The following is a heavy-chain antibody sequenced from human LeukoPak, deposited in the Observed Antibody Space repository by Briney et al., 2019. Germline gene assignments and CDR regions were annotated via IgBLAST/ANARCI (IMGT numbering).Heavy chain of an antibody. CDR3: AREHIVVVPAAISNWFDP. V-gene: IGHV4-34*01. J-gene: IGHJ5*02. D-gene: IGHD2-2*01. Sequence: SETLSLTCAVYGGSFSGYYWSWIRQPPGKGLEWIGEINHSGSTNYNPSLKSRVTISVDTSKNQFSLKLSSVTAADTAVYYCAREHIVVVPAAISNWFDPWGQGTLVTVSS. CDR2: INHSGST. CDR1: GGSFSGYY.